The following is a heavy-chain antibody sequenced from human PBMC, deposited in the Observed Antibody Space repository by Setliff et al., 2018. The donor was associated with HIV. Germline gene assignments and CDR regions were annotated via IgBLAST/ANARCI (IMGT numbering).Heavy chain of an antibody. V-gene: IGHV4-34*01. J-gene: IGHJ6*02. CDR2: AGSADYGGNA. Sequence: PSETLSLTCAVYGGSFSGYYWGWIRHPPGKGLEWIGSAGSADYGGNAYYNPSLKSRVTISVETSKNQFSLKLTSVTAADTAVYYCARSYCGGGLCFRGLDLWGQGTTVTVSS. D-gene: IGHD2-21*01. CDR1: GGSFSGYY. CDR3: ARSYCGGGLCFRGLDL.